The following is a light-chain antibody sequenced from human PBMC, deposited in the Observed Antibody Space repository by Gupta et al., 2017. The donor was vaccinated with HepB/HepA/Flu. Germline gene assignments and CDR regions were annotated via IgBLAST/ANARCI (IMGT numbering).Light chain of an antibody. J-gene: IGKJ2*01. V-gene: IGKV3-15*01. Sequence: VMTPSQATLSVSPGERATLSCRASQSVSSNLAWYQQKPGQAPRLLIYGASTRATGIPARFSGSGSGTEFTLTISSLQSEDFAVYYCQQYNNWPPRYTFGQGTKLEIK. CDR2: GAS. CDR3: QQYNNWPPRYT. CDR1: QSVSSN.